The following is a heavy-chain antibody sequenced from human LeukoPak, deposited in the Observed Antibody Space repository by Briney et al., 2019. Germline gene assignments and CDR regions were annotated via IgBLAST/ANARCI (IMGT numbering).Heavy chain of an antibody. Sequence: PSEILSLTCTVSGGSISSSSYYWGWIRQPPGKGLEWIGSIYYSGSTYYNPSLKSRVTISVDTSKNQFSLKLSSVTAADTAVYYCARGGGNDGDYGGDAFDIWGQGTMVTVSS. CDR1: GGSISSSSYY. D-gene: IGHD4-17*01. CDR2: IYYSGST. CDR3: ARGGGNDGDYGGDAFDI. J-gene: IGHJ3*02. V-gene: IGHV4-39*07.